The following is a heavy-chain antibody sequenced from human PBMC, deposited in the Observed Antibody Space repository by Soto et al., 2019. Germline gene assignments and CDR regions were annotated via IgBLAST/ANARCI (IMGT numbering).Heavy chain of an antibody. J-gene: IGHJ6*02. Sequence: QVQLVQSGAEVKKPGSSVKVSCKASGGTFSSYAISWVRQAPGQGLEWMGGIIPIFGTANYAQKFQGRVTITADETPRTAYMELSSLRSEETAVYYWATSRADTAMGSYYYYDGMDVGGQGTTVTVSS. D-gene: IGHD5-18*01. CDR2: IIPIFGTA. CDR1: GGTFSSYA. CDR3: ATSRADTAMGSYYYYDGMDV. V-gene: IGHV1-69*12.